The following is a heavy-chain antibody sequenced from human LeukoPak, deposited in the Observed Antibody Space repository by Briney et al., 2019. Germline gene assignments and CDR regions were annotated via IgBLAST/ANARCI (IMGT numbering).Heavy chain of an antibody. D-gene: IGHD2-15*01. Sequence: SETLSLTCAVSGGSISSSNWWSWVRQPPGKGLEWIGEIYHSGSTNYNPSLKSRVTISVDKSKNQFSLKLSSVTAADTAVYYCARDLGYCSGGSCYHDYWGQGTLVTVSS. CDR2: IYHSGST. J-gene: IGHJ4*02. CDR1: GGSISSSNW. CDR3: ARDLGYCSGGSCYHDY. V-gene: IGHV4-4*02.